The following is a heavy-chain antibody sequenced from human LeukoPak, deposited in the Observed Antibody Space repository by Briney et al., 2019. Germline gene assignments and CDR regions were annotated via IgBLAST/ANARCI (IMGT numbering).Heavy chain of an antibody. CDR2: IGTAGDT. Sequence: GGSRRLSCAASGFTFSSYDMHWVRQATGKGLEWVSAIGTAGDTYYPGSVKGRFTISRENAKNSLYLQMNSLRAGDTAVYYCARGGSGWAFDYWGQGTLVTVSS. D-gene: IGHD6-19*01. J-gene: IGHJ4*02. CDR3: ARGGSGWAFDY. V-gene: IGHV3-13*01. CDR1: GFTFSSYD.